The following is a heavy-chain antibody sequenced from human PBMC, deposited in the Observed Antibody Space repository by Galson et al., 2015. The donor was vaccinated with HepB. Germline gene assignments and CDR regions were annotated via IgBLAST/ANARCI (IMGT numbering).Heavy chain of an antibody. CDR1: GYTFSDYS. CDR3: ATAQTGAFDY. CDR2: IDPEEDHT. Sequence: VKVSCKVSGYTFSDYSMHWVLQAPGKGLEWMGFIDPEEDHTIYAEKFQGRVTMTADTSTDTAYMELHSLRSEDTAVYYCATAQTGAFDYWGQGTLVTVSS. J-gene: IGHJ4*02. V-gene: IGHV1-69-2*01. D-gene: IGHD7-27*01.